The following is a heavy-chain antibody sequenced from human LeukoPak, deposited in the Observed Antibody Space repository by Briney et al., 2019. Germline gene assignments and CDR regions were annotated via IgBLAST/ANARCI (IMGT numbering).Heavy chain of an antibody. Sequence: GGSLRLSCAASGFSISNYPMTWVRQAPGKGPEWVSAIGSDGKTYYADSVKGRFTISRDNSKNTLYLQMNSLRAEDTAVYHCARQADRSGWWNDYWGQGALVAVSS. CDR2: IGSDGKT. V-gene: IGHV3-23*01. CDR1: GFSISNYP. D-gene: IGHD6-19*01. CDR3: ARQADRSGWWNDY. J-gene: IGHJ4*02.